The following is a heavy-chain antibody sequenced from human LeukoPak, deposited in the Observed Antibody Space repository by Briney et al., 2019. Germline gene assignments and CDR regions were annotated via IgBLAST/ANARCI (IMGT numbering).Heavy chain of an antibody. V-gene: IGHV3-23*01. CDR3: AKKVGLVSAPLWYFDV. J-gene: IGHJ4*02. CDR1: GFTFSSYA. D-gene: IGHD5/OR15-5a*01. Sequence: GGSLRLSCEASGFTFSSYAMSWVRQAPGKGLEWVAAISGPAGSWDYADSVKGRFTVSRDNSKNTLFLQMNSLRAEDTATYYCAKKVGLVSAPLWYFDVWGQRTLVAVSS. CDR2: ISGPAGSW.